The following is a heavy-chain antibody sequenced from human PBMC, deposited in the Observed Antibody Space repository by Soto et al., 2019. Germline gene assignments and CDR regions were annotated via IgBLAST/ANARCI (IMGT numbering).Heavy chain of an antibody. CDR2: IDWDDDK. J-gene: IGHJ4*02. CDR3: AHIANYYDNFHFDY. V-gene: IGHV2-70*12. CDR1: GFSLSTSGMC. D-gene: IGHD3-22*01. Sequence: SGPTLVNPTQTLTLTCNISGFSLSTSGMCVTWIRQPPGKALEWLARIDWDDDKYYSTSLKTRLTISKDTSKGQVVLTMTNMDSVDTATYYCAHIANYYDNFHFDYWGQGALVTVSS.